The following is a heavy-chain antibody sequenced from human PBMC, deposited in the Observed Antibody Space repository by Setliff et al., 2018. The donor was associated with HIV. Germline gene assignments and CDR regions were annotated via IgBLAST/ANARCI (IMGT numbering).Heavy chain of an antibody. D-gene: IGHD2-8*01. Sequence: GGSLRLSCAASGFTFSNYAMSWVRQAPGKGLEYVSVISSNGDSTYYADSVKDRFTISRDNSKNTLYLQMSSLITEDTAVYYCVRDLYGFDYWGQGTLVTVSS. V-gene: IGHV3-64D*09. J-gene: IGHJ4*02. CDR1: GFTFSNYA. CDR3: VRDLYGFDY. CDR2: ISSNGDST.